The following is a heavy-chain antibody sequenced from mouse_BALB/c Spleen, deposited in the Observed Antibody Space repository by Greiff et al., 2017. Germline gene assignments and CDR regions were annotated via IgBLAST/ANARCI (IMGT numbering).Heavy chain of an antibody. Sequence: EVQLQQSGAELVRSGASVKLSCTASGFNIKDYYMHWVKQRPEQGLEWIGWIDPENGDTEYAPKFQGKATMTADTSSNTAYLQLSSLTSEDTAVYYCNAGRFSYAMDYWGQGTSVTVSS. J-gene: IGHJ4*01. V-gene: IGHV14-4*02. CDR2: IDPENGDT. CDR3: NAGRFSYAMDY. CDR1: GFNIKDYY.